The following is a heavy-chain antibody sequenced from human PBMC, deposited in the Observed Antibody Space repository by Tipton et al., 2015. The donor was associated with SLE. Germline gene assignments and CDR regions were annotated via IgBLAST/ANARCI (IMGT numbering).Heavy chain of an antibody. CDR2: IDPSDSDT. J-gene: IGHJ4*02. CDR3: ARRWVQTVFDY. V-gene: IGHV5-51*03. CDR1: GYSFTNSW. Sequence: QSGAEVKKPGEALQISCKTSGYSFTNSWIVWFRHMPGKGLECMGMIDPSDSDTRYNPSFQGHAPMSIDRSTTTAYLQWRSLKASDTAMYFCARRWVQTVFDYWGQGTLVTVSS. D-gene: IGHD3-10*01.